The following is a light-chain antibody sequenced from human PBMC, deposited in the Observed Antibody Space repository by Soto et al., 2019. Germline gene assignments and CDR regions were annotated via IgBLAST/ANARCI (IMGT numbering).Light chain of an antibody. V-gene: IGKV3-20*01. CDR1: QSVRSRY. Sequence: ETVLTQSPGTLSLSPGERATLSCRASQSVRSRYLAWYQQKPGQAPRLLIYGASSRATGFPDRFSGSGSGTDFTLTINRLEPEDFAVYYCQQYGSLITFGQGTRLEIK. CDR2: GAS. CDR3: QQYGSLIT. J-gene: IGKJ5*01.